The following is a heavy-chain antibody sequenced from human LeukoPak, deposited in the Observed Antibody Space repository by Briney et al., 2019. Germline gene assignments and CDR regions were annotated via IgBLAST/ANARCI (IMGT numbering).Heavy chain of an antibody. D-gene: IGHD2-21*01. CDR3: ARPSYCVADNCGYWLDP. V-gene: IGHV1-46*01. CDR2: INPQGDIT. Sequence: ASVKVSCKPSGYTFTKYLIHWVRQAPGQGLEWMGTINPQGDITNYAQRFQGRITLTEDTSTSTVYMELSSLTSEDTAVYYCARPSYCVADNCGYWLDPWGPGTLVTVSS. J-gene: IGHJ5*02. CDR1: GYTFTKYL.